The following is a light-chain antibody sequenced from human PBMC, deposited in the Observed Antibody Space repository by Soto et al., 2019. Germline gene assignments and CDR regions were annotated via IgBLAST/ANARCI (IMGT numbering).Light chain of an antibody. CDR3: QPYNDWPSWT. Sequence: IVLTQSPCTLSLSPGERATLSCRASQSVSSSYLAWYQQKPGQAPRLLIYGASSRATGIPDRFSGSGSGTDFTLTISRLEPEDYAVYYCQPYNDWPSWTFGQGTKVDIK. CDR2: GAS. V-gene: IGKV3-20*01. J-gene: IGKJ1*01. CDR1: QSVSSSY.